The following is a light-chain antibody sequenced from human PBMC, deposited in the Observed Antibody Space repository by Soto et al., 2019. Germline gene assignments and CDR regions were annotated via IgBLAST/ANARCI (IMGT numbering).Light chain of an antibody. CDR1: SSNIGAPYD. Sequence: QSVLTQPPSVSGTRGQTVVISCSGSSSNIGAPYDVNWYRQIPGTAPKLLIFSNSQRPSGVPDRFSGAKSGTSASLAISGLQSEDEANYYCARWDDGLSAYVFGTGTKLTVL. V-gene: IGLV1-40*01. CDR2: SNS. CDR3: ARWDDGLSAYV. J-gene: IGLJ1*01.